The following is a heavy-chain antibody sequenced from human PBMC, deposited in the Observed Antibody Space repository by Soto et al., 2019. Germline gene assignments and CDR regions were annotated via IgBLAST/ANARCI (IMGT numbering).Heavy chain of an antibody. CDR1: GFTFSSHA. CDR2: ISYDGSKK. J-gene: IGHJ4*02. Sequence: QVQLVESGGGVVQPGRSLRLSCAASGFTFSSHAMNWVRQAPGKGLEWVAIISYDGSKKYYADSVKGRFTISRDNSKNMLYLQMNSLRPEYTAVYYCARLHSDYENYFDYWGQGTLVTVSS. D-gene: IGHD5-12*01. CDR3: ARLHSDYENYFDY. V-gene: IGHV3-30-3*01.